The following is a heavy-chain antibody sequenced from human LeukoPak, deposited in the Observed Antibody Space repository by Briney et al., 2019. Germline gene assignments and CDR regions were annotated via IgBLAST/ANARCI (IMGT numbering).Heavy chain of an antibody. CDR1: GGSISSSSYY. CDR3: ARHGDSSGWYFEYFQH. CDR2: IYYSGST. V-gene: IGHV4-39*01. D-gene: IGHD6-19*01. J-gene: IGHJ1*01. Sequence: SETLSLTCTVSGGSISSSSYYWGWIRQPPGKGLEWIGSIYYSGSTYYNPSLKSRVTISVDTSKNQFSLKLSSVTAADTAVYYCARHGDSSGWYFEYFQHWGQGTPVTVSS.